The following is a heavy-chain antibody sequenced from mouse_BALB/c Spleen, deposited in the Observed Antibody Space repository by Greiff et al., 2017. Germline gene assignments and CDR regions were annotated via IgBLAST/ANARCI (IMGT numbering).Heavy chain of an antibody. CDR2: IAPGSGST. V-gene: IGHV1S41*01. CDR3: ARRGGSYYAMDY. D-gene: IGHD1-1*02. J-gene: IGHJ4*01. Sequence: DLVKPGASVKLSCTASGYTFTSYWINWIKQRPGQGLEWIGRIAPGSGSTYYNEMFKGQATLTVDTSSSTAYIQLSSLSSEDSAVYFCARRGGSYYAMDYWGQGTSVTVSS. CDR1: GYTFTSYW.